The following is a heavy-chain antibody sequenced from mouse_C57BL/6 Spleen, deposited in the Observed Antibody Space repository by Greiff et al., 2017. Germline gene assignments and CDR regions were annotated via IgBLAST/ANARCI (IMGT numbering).Heavy chain of an antibody. J-gene: IGHJ3*01. V-gene: IGHV1-53*01. CDR3: ARSYDGYSVFAY. CDR1: GYTFTSYW. Sequence: QVHVKQSGTELVKPGASVKLSCKASGYTFTSYWMHWVKQRPGQGLEWIGNINPSNGGTNYNEKFKSKATLTVDKSSSTAYMQLSSLTSEDSAVYYCARSYDGYSVFAYWGQGTLVTVSA. CDR2: INPSNGGT. D-gene: IGHD2-3*01.